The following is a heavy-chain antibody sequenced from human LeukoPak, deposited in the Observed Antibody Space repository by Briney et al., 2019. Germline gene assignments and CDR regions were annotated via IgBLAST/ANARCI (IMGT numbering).Heavy chain of an antibody. V-gene: IGHV3-64*01. Sequence: GGSLRLSCAASGFTFSSYAMHWVRQAPGKGLEYVSAISSNGGSTYYANSVKGRFTISRDNSKNTLYLQMGSLRAEDMAVYYCARETYGSGSFVFDYWGQGTLVTVSS. CDR1: GFTFSSYA. J-gene: IGHJ4*02. D-gene: IGHD3-10*01. CDR2: ISSNGGST. CDR3: ARETYGSGSFVFDY.